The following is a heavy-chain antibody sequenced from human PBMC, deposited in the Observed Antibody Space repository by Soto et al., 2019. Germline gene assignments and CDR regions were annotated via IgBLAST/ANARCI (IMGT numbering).Heavy chain of an antibody. CDR1: GFTFSRYW. CDR3: ATDSPFEF. D-gene: IGHD5-18*01. V-gene: IGHV3-7*03. Sequence: GGSLRLSCAASGFTFSRYWMSWVRQAPGKGLEWVANIKQGGTEKYYINSVKGRFTISRDNAKNSLYLQMNYLRAEDMAVYYCATDSPFEFWGQGTLLTVSS. CDR2: IKQGGTEK. J-gene: IGHJ4*02.